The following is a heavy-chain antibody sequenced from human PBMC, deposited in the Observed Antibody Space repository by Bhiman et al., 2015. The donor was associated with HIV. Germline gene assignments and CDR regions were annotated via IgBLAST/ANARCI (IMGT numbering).Heavy chain of an antibody. CDR2: ISDSGGST. V-gene: IGHV3-23*04. CDR3: AKGNLISSSWYFDL. CDR1: GFTFSSYA. Sequence: EVQLVESGGGLVQPGRSLRLSCAVSGFTFSSYAMSWVRQAPGKGLEWVSAISDSGGSTYYADSVKGRFTVSRDNSKNTLYLQVNSLRAEDTAVYFCAKGNLISSSWYFDLWGRGTLVTVSS. D-gene: IGHD6-6*01. J-gene: IGHJ2*01.